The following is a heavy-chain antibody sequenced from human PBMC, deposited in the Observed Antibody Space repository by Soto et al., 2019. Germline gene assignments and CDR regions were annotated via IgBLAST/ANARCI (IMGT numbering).Heavy chain of an antibody. V-gene: IGHV4-34*01. CDR3: ARGVVIEPAVLWCAHPVYYFDS. CDR2: INDRRTT. J-gene: IGHJ4*02. D-gene: IGHD2-2*01. CDR1: GGSFSDYY. Sequence: QVQLQQWGAGLLKPSETLSLTCAVYGGSFSDYYWNWIRQPPGKGLEWIGEINDRRTTNYNPSPKSRVTISVDTSKNQFSLKLTSVTAADTAVYHCARGVVIEPAVLWCAHPVYYFDSWVQGTLVTVSS.